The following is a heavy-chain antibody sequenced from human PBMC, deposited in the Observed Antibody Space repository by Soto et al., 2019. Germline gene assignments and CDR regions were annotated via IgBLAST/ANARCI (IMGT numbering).Heavy chain of an antibody. CDR2: FDPEDGET. CDR1: GYTFTSNG. Sequence: ASVKVSCKASGYTFTSNGISWVRQAPGKGLEWMGGFDPEDGETIYAQKLQGRVTMTEDTSTDTAYMELSSLRSEDTAVYYCATAVTGTTLPRYYYYGMDVWGQGTTVTVSS. V-gene: IGHV1-24*01. D-gene: IGHD1-7*01. J-gene: IGHJ6*02. CDR3: ATAVTGTTLPRYYYYGMDV.